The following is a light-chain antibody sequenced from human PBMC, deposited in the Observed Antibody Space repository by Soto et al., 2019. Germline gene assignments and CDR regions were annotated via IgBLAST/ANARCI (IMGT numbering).Light chain of an antibody. Sequence: IQLTQTPSSLSASVGDRVTITCRASQGISSFLAWYQQKPGKAPKLLIYAASSLQSGVPSRFSGSGFGTDFTLTITSLQPDDFATYYCQQYNTYSFGQGTKLEIK. CDR3: QQYNTYS. CDR2: AAS. J-gene: IGKJ2*01. V-gene: IGKV1-9*01. CDR1: QGISSF.